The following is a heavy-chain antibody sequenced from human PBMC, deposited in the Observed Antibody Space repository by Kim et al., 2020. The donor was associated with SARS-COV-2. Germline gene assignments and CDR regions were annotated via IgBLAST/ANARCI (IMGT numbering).Heavy chain of an antibody. Sequence: GGSLRLSCAASGFTFSSYGMHWVRQAPGKGLEWVAVISYDGSNKYYADSEKGRFTISRDNSKNTLYLQMNSLRAEDTAVYYCAKDRLFGEDYFDYWCQGT. CDR2: ISYDGSNK. CDR3: AKDRLFGEDYFDY. CDR1: GFTFSSYG. D-gene: IGHD3-3*01. J-gene: IGHJ4*02. V-gene: IGHV3-30*18.